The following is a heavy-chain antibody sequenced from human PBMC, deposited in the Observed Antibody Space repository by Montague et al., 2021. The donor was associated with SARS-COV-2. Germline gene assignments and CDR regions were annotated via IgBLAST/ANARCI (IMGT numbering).Heavy chain of an antibody. Sequence: SLRLSCAASGFTFSSYGMHWVRQAPGKGLEWVAVISYDGSNKYYADSVKGRFTISRDNSKNTLYLQMNSLRAEDTAVYYCVLGGDALYYYYYMDVWGKGTPVTSSS. D-gene: IGHD2-21*01. V-gene: IGHV3-30*03. J-gene: IGHJ6*03. CDR3: VLGGDALYYYYYMDV. CDR1: GFTFSSYG. CDR2: ISYDGSNK.